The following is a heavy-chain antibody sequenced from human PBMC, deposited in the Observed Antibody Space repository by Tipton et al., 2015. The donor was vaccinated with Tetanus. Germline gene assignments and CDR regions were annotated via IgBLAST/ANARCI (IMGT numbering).Heavy chain of an antibody. V-gene: IGHV4-30-4*08. D-gene: IGHD3-9*01. J-gene: IGHJ4*02. Sequence: TLSLTCTVSGGSISSGGFFWNWLRQSPGKGLEWIGYVYYSGDTYYNPSFKSRVTISVDTSKNQFSLELSSVTAADTAVYYCARHSSLKALNYWGQGTLVTASS. CDR2: VYYSGDT. CDR1: GGSISSGGFF. CDR3: ARHSSLKALNY.